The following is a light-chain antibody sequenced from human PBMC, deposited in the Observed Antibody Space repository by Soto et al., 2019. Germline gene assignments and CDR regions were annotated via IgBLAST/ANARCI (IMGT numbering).Light chain of an antibody. CDR1: QSVGENY. V-gene: IGKV3-20*01. CDR3: HQYSFSPLT. Sequence: ENVLTQSPGTLSLSPGERATLSCRASQSVGENYLAWFQQKRGQAPRLLIYNAHTRATGIPARFSGSGSGTDSALTISRLEPRDSAVYYCHQYSFSPLTFGQGTDLE. J-gene: IGKJ2*01. CDR2: NAH.